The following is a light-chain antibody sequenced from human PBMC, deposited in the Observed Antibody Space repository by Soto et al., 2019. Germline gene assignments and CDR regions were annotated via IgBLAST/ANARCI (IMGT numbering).Light chain of an antibody. Sequence: DIQLTQSPSFLSASVGDRVTISCRASQGISDYLAWYQQKPGKAPKLLIYGASTLQGGVPSRFSGSASGTEFTLTISSLQPEDFATYFCQQFNAYPITFGGGTKLEIK. J-gene: IGKJ4*01. CDR1: QGISDY. V-gene: IGKV1-9*01. CDR3: QQFNAYPIT. CDR2: GAS.